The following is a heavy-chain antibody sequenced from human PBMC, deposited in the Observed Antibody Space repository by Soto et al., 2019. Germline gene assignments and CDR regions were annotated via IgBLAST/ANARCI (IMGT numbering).Heavy chain of an antibody. V-gene: IGHV1-69*01. CDR2: IIPIFGTA. CDR3: ARRSTIFGVVTPIGYFDY. CDR1: GGTFSSYA. Sequence: SVKGSCKASGGTFSSYAISWVRQAPVQGLEWMGGIIPIFGTANYAQKFQGRVTITADESTSTAYMELSSLRSEDTAVYYCARRSTIFGVVTPIGYFDYWGQGTLVTVSS. D-gene: IGHD3-3*01. J-gene: IGHJ4*02.